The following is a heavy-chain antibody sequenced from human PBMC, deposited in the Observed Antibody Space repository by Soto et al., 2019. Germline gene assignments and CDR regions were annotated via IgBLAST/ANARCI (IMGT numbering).Heavy chain of an antibody. CDR1: GFTFSSYG. J-gene: IGHJ6*03. CDR3: AKDGSNTGYMDV. D-gene: IGHD2-2*01. Sequence: GGSLRLSCAASGFTFSSYGMHWVRQAPGKGLEWVAVISYDGSNKYYADSVKGRFTISRDNSKNTLYLQMNSLRAEDTAVYYCAKDGSNTGYMDVWGKGTTITVSS. CDR2: ISYDGSNK. V-gene: IGHV3-30*18.